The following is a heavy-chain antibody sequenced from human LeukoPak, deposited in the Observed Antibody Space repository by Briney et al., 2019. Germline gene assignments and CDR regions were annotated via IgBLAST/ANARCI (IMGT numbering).Heavy chain of an antibody. CDR2: ISSSGSTI. Sequence: GSLRLSCAASGFTFSSYEMNWVRQAPGKGLEWVSYISSSGSTIYYADSVKGRFTISRDNSKNTLYLQMNSLRAEDTAVYYCAKDFRAGYCSGGSCWDAFDIWGQGTMVTVSS. J-gene: IGHJ3*02. D-gene: IGHD2-15*01. CDR1: GFTFSSYE. CDR3: AKDFRAGYCSGGSCWDAFDI. V-gene: IGHV3-48*03.